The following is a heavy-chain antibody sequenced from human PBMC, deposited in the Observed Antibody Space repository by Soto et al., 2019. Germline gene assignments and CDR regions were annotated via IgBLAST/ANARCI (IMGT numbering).Heavy chain of an antibody. CDR2: INSSGGSP. D-gene: IGHD3-3*01. J-gene: IGHJ6*01. V-gene: IGHV1-46*01. CDR3: AGERNYDFWSGYSSYGMDV. Sequence: QVQLIQSGAEVRKPGASVKVSCKASGDSFTNYYFHWVRQAPGQSLEWMGIINSSGGSPTYAQKFLGRVTMTRDTSTSTVYMELSSLKSEDTAVYYCAGERNYDFWSGYSSYGMDVW. CDR1: GDSFTNYY.